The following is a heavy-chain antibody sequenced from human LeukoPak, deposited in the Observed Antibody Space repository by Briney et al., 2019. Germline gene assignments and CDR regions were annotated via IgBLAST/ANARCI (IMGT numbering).Heavy chain of an antibody. CDR3: AKHDPRRVVITNWFDP. D-gene: IGHD3-22*01. Sequence: GGSQRLSCAASGFTFSAYAISWVRQAPGKGLEWVSAISGSGGITYYADSVKGRFTISRGNSKHTLYLQMNSLRAEDTAVYYCAKHDPRRVVITNWFDPWGQGTLVTVSS. V-gene: IGHV3-23*01. J-gene: IGHJ5*02. CDR1: GFTFSAYA. CDR2: ISGSGGIT.